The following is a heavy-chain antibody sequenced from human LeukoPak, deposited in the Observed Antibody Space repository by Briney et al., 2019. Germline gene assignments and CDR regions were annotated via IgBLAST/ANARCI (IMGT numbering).Heavy chain of an antibody. D-gene: IGHD3-10*01. CDR3: AKGLHMVRGAQGPYFDY. CDR1: GFTFSSYG. CDR2: IRYDGSNK. Sequence: GGSLRFSCAASGFTFSSYGMHWVRQAPGKGLEWVAFIRYDGSNKYYADSVKGRFTISRDNSKNTLYLQMNSLRAEDTAVYYCAKGLHMVRGAQGPYFDYWGQGTLVTVSS. V-gene: IGHV3-30*02. J-gene: IGHJ4*02.